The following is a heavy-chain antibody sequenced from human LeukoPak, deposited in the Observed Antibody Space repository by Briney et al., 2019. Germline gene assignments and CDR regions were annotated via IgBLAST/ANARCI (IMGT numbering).Heavy chain of an antibody. D-gene: IGHD3-3*01. CDR2: IYYSGST. Sequence: PSETLSLTCTVSGGSISSYYWSWIRQPPGKGLEWIGYIYYSGSTNYNPSLKSRVTISVDTSKNQFSLKLSSMTAADTAVYYCARSSPRDFWSGYSVPYYYYYGMDVWGQGTTVTVSS. CDR3: ARSSPRDFWSGYSVPYYYYYGMDV. V-gene: IGHV4-59*01. J-gene: IGHJ6*02. CDR1: GGSISSYY.